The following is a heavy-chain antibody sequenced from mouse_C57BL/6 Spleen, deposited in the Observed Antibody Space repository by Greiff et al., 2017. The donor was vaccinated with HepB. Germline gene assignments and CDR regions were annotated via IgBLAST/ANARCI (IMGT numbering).Heavy chain of an antibody. Sequence: VQLQQSGAELVKPGASVKISCKASGYAFSSYWMNWVKQRPGKGLEWIGQIYPGDGDTNYNGKFKGKATLTADKSSSTAYMQLSSLTSEDSAVYFCARSGTYYSNFDYWGQGTTLTVSS. V-gene: IGHV1-80*01. CDR2: IYPGDGDT. D-gene: IGHD2-5*01. CDR1: GYAFSSYW. CDR3: ARSGTYYSNFDY. J-gene: IGHJ2*01.